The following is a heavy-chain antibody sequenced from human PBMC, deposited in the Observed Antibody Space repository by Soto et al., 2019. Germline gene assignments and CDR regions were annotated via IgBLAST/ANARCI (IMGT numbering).Heavy chain of an antibody. V-gene: IGHV4-39*01. J-gene: IGHJ6*02. CDR2: SYYSGDT. Sequence: KTSETLSLTCTVSGGSISSDSFYWAWIRQPPGKGLEWIGISYYSGDTYYNPSLAGRLTMSVDTSNQFSLTLRSVTAADTALYYCARNQPQRYCSGGTCRPAYGMDVWGQGTTVTVSS. D-gene: IGHD2-15*01. CDR1: GGSISSDSFY. CDR3: ARNQPQRYCSGGTCRPAYGMDV.